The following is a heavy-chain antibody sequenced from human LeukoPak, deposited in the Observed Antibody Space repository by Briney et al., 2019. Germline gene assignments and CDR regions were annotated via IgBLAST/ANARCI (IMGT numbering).Heavy chain of an antibody. Sequence: GGSLGLSCAASGFTFSSYGMHWVRQAPGKGLEWVAFIRYDGSNKYYADSVKGRFTISRDNSKNTLYLQMNSLRAEDTAVYYCAKGDVVPAAIFAFDIWGQGTMVTVSS. V-gene: IGHV3-30*02. CDR1: GFTFSSYG. CDR2: IRYDGSNK. CDR3: AKGDVVPAAIFAFDI. D-gene: IGHD2-2*01. J-gene: IGHJ3*02.